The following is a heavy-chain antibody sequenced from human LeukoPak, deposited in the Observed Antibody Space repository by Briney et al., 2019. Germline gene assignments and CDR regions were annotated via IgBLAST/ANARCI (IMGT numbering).Heavy chain of an antibody. CDR1: GFTFSNYW. J-gene: IGHJ4*02. D-gene: IGHD3-10*01. CDR3: ARGRGLDY. CDR2: IKQDGSEK. Sequence: GGSLRLSCAASGFTFSNYWMSWVRQAPGRGLECVASIKQDGSEKHYVDSVKGRLSISRDNAQTSLYLQMNSLRAEDTAMYYCARGRGLDYWGQGTLVTVSS. V-gene: IGHV3-7*01.